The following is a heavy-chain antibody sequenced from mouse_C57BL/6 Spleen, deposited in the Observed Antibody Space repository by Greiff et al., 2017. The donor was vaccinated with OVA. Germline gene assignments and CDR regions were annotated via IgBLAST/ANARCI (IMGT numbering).Heavy chain of an antibody. D-gene: IGHD1-1*01. CDR1: GFTFSSYG. J-gene: IGHJ4*01. V-gene: IGHV5-6*01. CDR3: ARQGDYYGSSYNYAMDD. CDR2: ISSGGSYT. Sequence: EVKVVESGGDLVKPGGSLKLSCAASGFTFSSYGMSWVRQTPDKRLEWVATISSGGSYTYYPDSVKGRFTISRDNAKNTLYLQMSSLKSEDTAMYYWARQGDYYGSSYNYAMDDWGQGTSVTVSS.